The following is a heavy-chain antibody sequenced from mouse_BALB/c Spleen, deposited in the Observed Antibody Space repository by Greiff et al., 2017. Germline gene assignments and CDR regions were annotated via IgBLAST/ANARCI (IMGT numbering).Heavy chain of an antibody. J-gene: IGHJ2*01. D-gene: IGHD1-1*02. V-gene: IGHV5-6-3*01. CDR3: ARALWKFDY. Sequence: EVQLVESGGGLVQPGGSLKLSCAASGFTFSSYGMSWVRQTPDKRLELVATINSNGGSTYYPDSVKGRFTISRDNAKNTLYLQMSSLKSEDTAMYYCARALWKFDYWGQGTTLTVSS. CDR1: GFTFSSYG. CDR2: INSNGGST.